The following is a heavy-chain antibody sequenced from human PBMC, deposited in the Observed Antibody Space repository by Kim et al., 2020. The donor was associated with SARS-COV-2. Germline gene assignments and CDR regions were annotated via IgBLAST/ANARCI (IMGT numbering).Heavy chain of an antibody. CDR2: INHSGST. J-gene: IGHJ5*02. Sequence: SETLSLTCAVYGGSFSGYYWSWIRQPPGKGLEWIGEINHSGSTNYNPSLKSRVTISVDTSKNQFSLKLSSVTAADTAVYYCARHHGSGSKPPKNWFDP. V-gene: IGHV4-34*01. CDR3: ARHHGSGSKPPKNWFDP. CDR1: GGSFSGYY. D-gene: IGHD3-10*01.